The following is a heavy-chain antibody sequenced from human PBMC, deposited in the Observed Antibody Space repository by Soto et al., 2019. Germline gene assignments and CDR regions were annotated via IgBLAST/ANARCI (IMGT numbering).Heavy chain of an antibody. Sequence: EVQLLESGGGLVQPGGSLKISCAVSGFTFSSYAMSWVRQAPGKGLEWVSGISGTGRVTNYAESVKGRLTISRDNPKNTLYLEMKSLRAEDTAVYYCAKDVHYDIVTGIEYFDHWGQGTLVTVSS. CDR1: GFTFSSYA. D-gene: IGHD3-9*01. CDR3: AKDVHYDIVTGIEYFDH. CDR2: ISGTGRVT. V-gene: IGHV3-23*01. J-gene: IGHJ1*01.